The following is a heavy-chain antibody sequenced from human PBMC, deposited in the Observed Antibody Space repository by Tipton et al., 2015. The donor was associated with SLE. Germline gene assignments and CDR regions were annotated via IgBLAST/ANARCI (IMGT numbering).Heavy chain of an antibody. CDR3: ARDRSISSWDAFDI. V-gene: IGHV3-23*01. CDR1: GFTFSRFA. Sequence: SLRLSCAASGFTFSRFAISWVRQAPGKGLEWVSSISGSGGSTHYADSVKGRFTISRDNSQNTLYLQMNSLRAEDTAVYYCARDRSISSWDAFDIWGQGTMVTVSS. D-gene: IGHD2-2*01. J-gene: IGHJ3*02. CDR2: ISGSGGST.